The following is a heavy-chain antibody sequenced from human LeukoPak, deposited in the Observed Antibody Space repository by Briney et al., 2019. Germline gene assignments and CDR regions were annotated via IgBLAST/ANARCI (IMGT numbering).Heavy chain of an antibody. V-gene: IGHV4-34*01. CDR2: INHSGST. J-gene: IGHJ5*02. D-gene: IGHD6-13*01. Sequence: SETLSLTCAVYGGSFSGYYWSWIRQPPGKGLEWIGEINHSGSTNYNPSLNSRVPISVDTSKNQFSLKLSSVTAADTAVYYCARQKGYSSSWRYNWFDPWGQGTLVTVSS. CDR3: ARQKGYSSSWRYNWFDP. CDR1: GGSFSGYY.